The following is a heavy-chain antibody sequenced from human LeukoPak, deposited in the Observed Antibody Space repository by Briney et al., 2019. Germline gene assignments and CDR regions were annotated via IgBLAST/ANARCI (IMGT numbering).Heavy chain of an antibody. CDR3: ARDDSLAIVVVPAAIFGAFDI. J-gene: IGHJ3*02. CDR1: GDSVSSNSAA. Sequence: SQTLSLTCAISGDSVSSNSAAWNWIRQSPSRGLEWLGRTYYRSKWYNDYAVSVKSRITINPDTSKNQFSLQLNSVTPEDTAVYYCARDDSLAIVVVPAAIFGAFDIWGQGTMVTVSS. V-gene: IGHV6-1*01. CDR2: TYYRSKWYN. D-gene: IGHD2-2*01.